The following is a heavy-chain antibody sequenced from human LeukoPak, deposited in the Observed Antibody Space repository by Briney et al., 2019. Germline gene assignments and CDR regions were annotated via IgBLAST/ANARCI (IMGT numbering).Heavy chain of an antibody. D-gene: IGHD3-10*01. CDR1: GFTFSSDW. Sequence: GGSLRLSCAASGFTFSSDWMHWVRQAPGKGLVWVSRIRGDGNDATYADSVKGRFTVSRDNARSTLFLQMNRLTADDMAVHYCSRDRVLGSGSLDAWGQGTLVSVSS. CDR3: SRDRVLGSGSLDA. J-gene: IGHJ5*02. V-gene: IGHV3-74*01. CDR2: IRGDGNDA.